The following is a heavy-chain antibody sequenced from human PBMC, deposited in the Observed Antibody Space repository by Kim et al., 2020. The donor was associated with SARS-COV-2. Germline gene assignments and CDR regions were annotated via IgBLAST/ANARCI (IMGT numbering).Heavy chain of an antibody. Sequence: GRFPISRDKAKNTLYLQMNSLRAEDTAVYYCARGYYGSGSYSKTDYYFDNWGQGTLVTVSS. J-gene: IGHJ4*02. CDR3: ARGYYGSGSYSKTDYYFDN. D-gene: IGHD3-10*01. V-gene: IGHV3-74*01.